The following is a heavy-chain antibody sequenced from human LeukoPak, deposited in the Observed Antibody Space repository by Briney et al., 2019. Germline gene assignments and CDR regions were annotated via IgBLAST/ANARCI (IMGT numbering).Heavy chain of an antibody. D-gene: IGHD6-6*01. V-gene: IGHV3-53*01. J-gene: IGHJ6*03. CDR3: ARDRSSSSRAADYYYMDV. CDR2: IYSGGST. CDR1: GFTVSSNY. Sequence: PGGSLRLSCAASGFTVSSNYMSWVRQAPGKGLEWVSVIYSGGSTYYADSVKGRFTISRDNSKNTLYLQMNSLRAEDTAVYYCARDRSSSSRAADYYYMDVWGKGTTVTVSS.